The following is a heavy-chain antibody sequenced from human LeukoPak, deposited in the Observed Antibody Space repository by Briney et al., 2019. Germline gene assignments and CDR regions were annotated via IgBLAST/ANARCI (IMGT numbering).Heavy chain of an antibody. V-gene: IGHV3-64D*06. D-gene: IGHD2-15*01. CDR3: VKQHCSGGSCYSGAGYFDY. CDR1: GFNFSSYA. CDR2: ISRNGGST. J-gene: IGHJ4*02. Sequence: GGSLRLSCSASGFNFSSYAMHWVRQAPGKGLEYVSAISRNGGSTYYADSVKGRFTISRDNSKNTLYLQMSSLRAEDTAVYYCVKQHCSGGSCYSGAGYFDYWGQGTLVTVSS.